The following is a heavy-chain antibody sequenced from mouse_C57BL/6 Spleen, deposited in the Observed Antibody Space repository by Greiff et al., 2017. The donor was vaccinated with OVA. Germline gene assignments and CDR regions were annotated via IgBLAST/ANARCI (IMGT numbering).Heavy chain of an antibody. V-gene: IGHV5-6*01. J-gene: IGHJ2*01. CDR3: ARHDYYGSSYPYYFDY. CDR2: ISSCGSYT. CDR1: GFTFSSYG. D-gene: IGHD1-1*01. Sequence: EVKLVESGGDLVKPGGSLKLSCAASGFTFSSYGMSWVRQTPDKRLEWVATISSCGSYTYYPDSVKGRFTISRDNAKNTLYLQMSSLKSEDTAMYYCARHDYYGSSYPYYFDYWGQGTTLTVSS.